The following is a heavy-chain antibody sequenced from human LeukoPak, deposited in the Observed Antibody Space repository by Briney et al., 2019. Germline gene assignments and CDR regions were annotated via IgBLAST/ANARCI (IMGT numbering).Heavy chain of an antibody. CDR1: GFTFSSYA. CDR2: ISGSGGST. D-gene: IGHD2-15*01. V-gene: IGHV3-23*01. CDR3: ARDGGGYCSGGSCYHDY. Sequence: GGSLRLSCAASGFTFSSYAMSWVRQAPGKGLEWVSAISGSGGSTYYADSVKGRFTISRDNSKNTLYLQMNSLRAEDTALYHCARDGGGYCSGGSCYHDYWGQGTLVTVSS. J-gene: IGHJ4*02.